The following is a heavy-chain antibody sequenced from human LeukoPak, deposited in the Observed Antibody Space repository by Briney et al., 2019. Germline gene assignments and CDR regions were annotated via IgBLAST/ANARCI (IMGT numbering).Heavy chain of an antibody. V-gene: IGHV4-39*07. J-gene: IGHJ6*03. CDR3: ARGTAYYYYYYYMDV. CDR1: GGLISSSIYY. CDR2: INHSGST. Sequence: SETLSLTCTVSGGLISSSIYYWGWIRQPPGKGLEWIGEINHSGSTNYNPSLKSRVTISVDTSKNQFSLKLSSVTAADTAVYYCARGTAYYYYYYYMDVWGKGTTVTVSS.